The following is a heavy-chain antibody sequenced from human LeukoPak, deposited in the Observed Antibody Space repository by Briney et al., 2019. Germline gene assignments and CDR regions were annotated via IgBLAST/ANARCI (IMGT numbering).Heavy chain of an antibody. Sequence: SETLSLTCAVYGGSFSGYYWSWIRQPPGKGLEWIGEINHSGSTNYNPSLKSRVTISVDTSKNQFSLKLSSVTAAGTAVYYCARGGYSYGYGGKGEAFDIWGQGTMVTVSS. D-gene: IGHD5-18*01. V-gene: IGHV4-34*01. J-gene: IGHJ3*02. CDR3: ARGGYSYGYGGKGEAFDI. CDR1: GGSFSGYY. CDR2: INHSGST.